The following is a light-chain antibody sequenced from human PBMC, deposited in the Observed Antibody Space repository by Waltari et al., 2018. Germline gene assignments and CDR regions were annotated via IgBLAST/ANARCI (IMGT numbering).Light chain of an antibody. J-gene: IGKJ1*01. Sequence: DIQMTQSPSTLSASVGDRVTITCRASQSISSWLAWYQQKPGKAPNLLIYKASTLQTGVPSRFSGSGSGTEYTLTISNLQPDDFATYYCQQYDSYWTFGQGTKVEIK. CDR3: QQYDSYWT. CDR1: QSISSW. V-gene: IGKV1-5*03. CDR2: KAS.